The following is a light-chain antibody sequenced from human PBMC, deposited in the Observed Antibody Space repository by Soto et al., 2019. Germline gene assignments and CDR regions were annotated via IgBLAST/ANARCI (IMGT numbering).Light chain of an antibody. CDR3: QQSYRSPLN. CDR1: QNISHF. Sequence: DIQMTQSPLSLSASVGESVTITCRASQNISHFLNWYQQKPGKPPRLLIFGTSNLQSGVPSRFRGSRSATDFSLTISGLQPEDFSTYICQQSYRSPLNCGPGTRVA. J-gene: IGKJ3*01. V-gene: IGKV1-39*01. CDR2: GTS.